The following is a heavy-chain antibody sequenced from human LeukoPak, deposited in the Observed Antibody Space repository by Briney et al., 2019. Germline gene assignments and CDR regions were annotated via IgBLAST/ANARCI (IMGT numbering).Heavy chain of an antibody. CDR2: ISSSSSTI. CDR3: ATEGGWSYGPYYFDY. CDR1: GFTFSDYY. Sequence: SGGSLRLSCAASGFTFSDYYMSWIRQAPGKGLEWVSYISSSSSTIYYADSVKGRFTISRDNAKNSLYLQMNSLRAEDTAVYYCATEGGWSYGPYYFDYWGQGTLVTVSS. D-gene: IGHD5-18*01. J-gene: IGHJ4*02. V-gene: IGHV3-11*04.